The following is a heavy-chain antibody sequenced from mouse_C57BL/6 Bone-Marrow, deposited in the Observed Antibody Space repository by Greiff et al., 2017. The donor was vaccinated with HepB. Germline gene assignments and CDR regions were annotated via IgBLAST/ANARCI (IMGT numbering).Heavy chain of an antibody. CDR3: ARTYYDYDGLDY. D-gene: IGHD2-4*01. CDR2: IYPRSGNT. Sequence: QVHVKQSGAELARPGASVKLSCKASGYTFTSYGISWVKQRTGQGLEWIGEIYPRSGNTYYNEKFKGKATLTADKSSSTAYMELRSLTSEDSAVYFCARTYYDYDGLDYWGQGTTLTVSS. V-gene: IGHV1-81*01. CDR1: GYTFTSYG. J-gene: IGHJ2*01.